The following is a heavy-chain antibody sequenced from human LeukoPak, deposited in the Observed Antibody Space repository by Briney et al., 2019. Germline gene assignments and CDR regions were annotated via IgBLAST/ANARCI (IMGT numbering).Heavy chain of an antibody. CDR2: IYSGGST. CDR3: ARGGGGTPALRGPYWEYYFDY. CDR1: GFTVSSNY. J-gene: IGHJ4*02. Sequence: GGSLRLSCAASGFTVSSNYMSWVRQAPGKGLEWVSVIYSGGSTYYADSVKGRFTISRDNSKNTLYLQMNSLRAEDTAVYYCARGGGGTPALRGPYWEYYFDYWGQGTLVTVSS. D-gene: IGHD2-8*02. V-gene: IGHV3-66*01.